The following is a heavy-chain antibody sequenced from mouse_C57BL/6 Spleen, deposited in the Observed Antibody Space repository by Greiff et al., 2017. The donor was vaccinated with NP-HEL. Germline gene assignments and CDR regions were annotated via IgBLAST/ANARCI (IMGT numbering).Heavy chain of an antibody. CDR3: AREGTDY. CDR2: IYPRSGNT. J-gene: IGHJ2*01. V-gene: IGHV1-81*01. D-gene: IGHD3-3*01. Sequence: QVQLQQSGAELVRKGEAGQVSWRGAGWTFTSYGISWVKQRTGQGLEWIGEIYPRSGNTYYNEKFKGKATLTADKSSSTAYMELRSLTSEDSAVYFCAREGTDYWGQGTTLTVSS. CDR1: GWTFTSYG.